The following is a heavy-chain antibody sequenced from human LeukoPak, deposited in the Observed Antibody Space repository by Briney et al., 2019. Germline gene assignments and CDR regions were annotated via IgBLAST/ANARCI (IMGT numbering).Heavy chain of an antibody. Sequence: GASVKVSCKASGYTFTSYYMHWVRQAPGQWLEWMGIINPSGGSTSYAQKFQGRVTMTRDTSTSTVYMELSSLRSEDTAVYYCAGGVGPRYGMDVWGQGTTVTVSS. J-gene: IGHJ6*02. V-gene: IGHV1-46*01. CDR2: INPSGGST. CDR3: AGGVGPRYGMDV. D-gene: IGHD3-16*01. CDR1: GYTFTSYY.